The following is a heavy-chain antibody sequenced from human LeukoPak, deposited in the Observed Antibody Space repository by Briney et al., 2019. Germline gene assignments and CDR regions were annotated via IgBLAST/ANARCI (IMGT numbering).Heavy chain of an antibody. V-gene: IGHV3-23*01. CDR3: ARDLRGYSSAVDYFDY. CDR2: IYENGGTT. J-gene: IGHJ4*02. CDR1: GFTFRSHA. D-gene: IGHD6-19*01. Sequence: GGSLRLSCVGSGFTFRSHAMSWVRQAPEKGLEFVSGIYENGGTTYYADSVKGRFSISRDNSKNTLYLQMDSLSGEDTAVYYCARDLRGYSSAVDYFDYWGQGTLVTVSS.